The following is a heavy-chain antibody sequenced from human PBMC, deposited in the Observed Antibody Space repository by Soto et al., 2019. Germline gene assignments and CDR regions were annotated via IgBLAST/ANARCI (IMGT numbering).Heavy chain of an antibody. V-gene: IGHV4-34*01. Sequence: SETLSLTCAVYGGSFSGYYWSWIRQPPGKGLEWIGEINHSGSTNYNPSLKSRVTISVDTSKNQFSLKLSSVTAADTAVYYCARGCVVLMVYAIPNYYYYMDVWGKGTTVTVSS. D-gene: IGHD2-8*01. J-gene: IGHJ6*03. CDR3: ARGCVVLMVYAIPNYYYYMDV. CDR1: GGSFSGYY. CDR2: INHSGST.